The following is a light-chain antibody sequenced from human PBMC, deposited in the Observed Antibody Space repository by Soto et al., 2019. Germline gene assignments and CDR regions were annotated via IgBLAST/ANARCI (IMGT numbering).Light chain of an antibody. J-gene: IGKJ1*01. Sequence: EVVMTQSPATLSVSPGERATLSCRASQTVTSTYLAWYQQKPGQAPRLLIYGISSRATGVPDRFSGSGSGTDFTLNISRLEPEDFAVYYCQQYTDRPLTFGQGTKVEVK. CDR3: QQYTDRPLT. CDR1: QTVTSTY. V-gene: IGKV3-20*01. CDR2: GIS.